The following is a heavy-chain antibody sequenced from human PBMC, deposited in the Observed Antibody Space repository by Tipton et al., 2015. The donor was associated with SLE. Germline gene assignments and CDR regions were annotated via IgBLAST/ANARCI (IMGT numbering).Heavy chain of an antibody. CDR2: IYYSGST. V-gene: IGHV4-61*08. Sequence: TLSLTCTVSGGSISSDVSFWNWIRQPPGKRLEWIGYIYYSGSTNYNPSLKSRVTISVDTSKNQFSLKLSSVTAADTAVYYCARSAGYGSSWAHFDYWGQGTLVSVS. J-gene: IGHJ4*02. CDR3: ARSAGYGSSWAHFDY. CDR1: GGSISSDVSF. D-gene: IGHD6-13*01.